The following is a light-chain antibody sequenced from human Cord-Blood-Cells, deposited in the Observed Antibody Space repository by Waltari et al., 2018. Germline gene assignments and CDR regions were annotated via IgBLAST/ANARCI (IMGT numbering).Light chain of an antibody. CDR2: AAS. CDR3: QQSYSTPLT. J-gene: IGKJ4*01. CDR1: QSISSY. V-gene: IGKV1-39*01. Sequence: DIQMTQSPSSLSASVGDRVTITCRASQSISSYLNWYQQKPGKAPKLLIYAASSLQSGVPSRCSGSVSVTDFTLTISSLQPEDFATYYCQQSYSTPLTFGGGTKVEIK.